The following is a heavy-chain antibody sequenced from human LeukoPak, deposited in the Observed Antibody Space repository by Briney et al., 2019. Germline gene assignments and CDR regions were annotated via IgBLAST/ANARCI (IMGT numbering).Heavy chain of an antibody. CDR3: AKDPGSAVAPFDY. CDR2: IYSGGST. J-gene: IGHJ4*02. D-gene: IGHD6-19*01. Sequence: GGSLRLSCAASGFTVSSNYMSWVRQAPGKGLEWVSVIYSGGSTYYADSVKGRFTISRDNSKNTLYLQMNSLRAEDTAVYYCAKDPGSAVAPFDYWGQGTLVTVSS. CDR1: GFTVSSNY. V-gene: IGHV3-66*01.